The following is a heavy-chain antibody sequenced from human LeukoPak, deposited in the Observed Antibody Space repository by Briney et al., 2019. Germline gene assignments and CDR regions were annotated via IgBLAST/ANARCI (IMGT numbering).Heavy chain of an antibody. Sequence: GESLRLSCAASGFTFSGYCMNWVRQAPGKGLEWVSSTSTSSSYIYYADSVKGRFTISRDNAKNSLYLQMNSLRAEDTAVYYCTRLLRVGYCSSTSCNWFDLWGQGTLVTVSS. V-gene: IGHV3-21*04. CDR1: GFTFSGYC. CDR3: TRLLRVGYCSSTSCNWFDL. J-gene: IGHJ5*02. CDR2: TSTSSSYI. D-gene: IGHD2-2*03.